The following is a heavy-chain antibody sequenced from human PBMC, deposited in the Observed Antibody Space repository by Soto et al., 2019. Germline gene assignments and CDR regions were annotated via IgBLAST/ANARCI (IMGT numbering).Heavy chain of an antibody. J-gene: IGHJ4*02. CDR2: IYYSGCT. D-gene: IGHD2-8*01. Sequence: QVQLQESGPGLVKPSQTLSLTCTVSGGSISSGGYYWSWIRQHPGKGLEWIGYIYYSGCTHYNPSHKSRVTISVDTSKNQFSLKLSSVTAADTAVYYCARDWRGCTNGVCFNYWGQGTLVTVSS. CDR1: GGSISSGGYY. V-gene: IGHV4-31*03. CDR3: ARDWRGCTNGVCFNY.